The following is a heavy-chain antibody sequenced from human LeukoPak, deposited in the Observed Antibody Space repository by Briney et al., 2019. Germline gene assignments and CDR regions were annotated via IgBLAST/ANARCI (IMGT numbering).Heavy chain of an antibody. Sequence: SDTLSLTCTVSGDFLSSSTYYWGWIRQPPGKGLEWIGNVHYSGSTYYNPSLKSRVTISVDTSKNQFSLKLDSVTAADRAVYFCARSSSWTRVFDYWGQGTLVTVSS. CDR3: ARSSSWTRVFDY. J-gene: IGHJ4*02. CDR2: VHYSGST. CDR1: GDFLSSSTYY. D-gene: IGHD6-13*01. V-gene: IGHV4-39*01.